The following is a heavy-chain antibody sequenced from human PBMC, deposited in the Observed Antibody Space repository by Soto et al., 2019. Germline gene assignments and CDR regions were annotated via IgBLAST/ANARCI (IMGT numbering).Heavy chain of an antibody. V-gene: IGHV4-31*03. Sequence: QVQLQESGPGLVKPSQTLSLTCTVSGGSISSGGYFWSWVRQHPGKGLEWIGNIYYSWRTYYNPSLKSRVTISVDTSKNQFSLKLSSVTAADTAVYYCARFAREENPKVGSWYYFDYWGQGTRVTVSS. CDR3: ARFAREENPKVGSWYYFDY. CDR2: IYYSWRT. D-gene: IGHD6-13*01. CDR1: GGSISSGGYF. J-gene: IGHJ4*02.